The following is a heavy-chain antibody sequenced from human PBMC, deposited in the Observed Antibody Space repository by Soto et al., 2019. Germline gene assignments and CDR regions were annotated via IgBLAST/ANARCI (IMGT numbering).Heavy chain of an antibody. V-gene: IGHV3-30*03. Sequence: GGSLRLSCAASGFTFSSYGMHWVRQAPGKGLEWVAVISYDGSNKYYVDSVKGRFTISRDNSKNTLYLQMNSLRAEDTAVYYWAREVYSSSLPTYYYYYGMDVWGQGTTVTVSS. CDR2: ISYDGSNK. D-gene: IGHD6-6*01. CDR3: AREVYSSSLPTYYYYYGMDV. J-gene: IGHJ6*02. CDR1: GFTFSSYG.